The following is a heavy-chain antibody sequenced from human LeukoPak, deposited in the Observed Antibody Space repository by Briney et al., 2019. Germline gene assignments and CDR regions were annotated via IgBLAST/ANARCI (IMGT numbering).Heavy chain of an antibody. CDR1: GFTFSSYS. D-gene: IGHD3-3*01. CDR3: ARARDFWSGYFVDY. CDR2: ISSSSTI. Sequence: RSGGSLRLSCAASGFTFSSYSMNWVRQAPGKGLEWVSYISSSSTIYYADSVKGRFTISRDNAKNSLYLQMNSLRAEDTAVYYCARARDFWSGYFVDYWGQGTLVTVSS. V-gene: IGHV3-48*04. J-gene: IGHJ4*02.